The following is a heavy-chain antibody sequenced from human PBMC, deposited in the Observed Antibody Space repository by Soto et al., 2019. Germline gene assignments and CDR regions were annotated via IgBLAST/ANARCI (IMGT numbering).Heavy chain of an antibody. CDR2: IIPIFGTA. CDR3: ARDAPSYCISTSCYPPYYYYGMDV. J-gene: IGHJ6*02. Sequence: SVKVSCKASGGTFSSYAISWVRQAPGQGLEWMGGIIPIFGTANYAQKFQGRVTITADESTSTAYMELSSLRSEDTAVYYCARDAPSYCISTSCYPPYYYYGMDVWGQGTTVTVSS. D-gene: IGHD2-2*01. V-gene: IGHV1-69*13. CDR1: GGTFSSYA.